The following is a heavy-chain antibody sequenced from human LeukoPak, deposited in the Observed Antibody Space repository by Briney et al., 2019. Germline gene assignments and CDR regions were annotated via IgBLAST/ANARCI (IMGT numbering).Heavy chain of an antibody. D-gene: IGHD5-18*01. J-gene: IGHJ4*02. CDR3: ARRRGYSYGDINYFDY. Sequence: GESLKISCQASGYRFSTSWIGWVRQMPGKGLEWIGIIYPGDFDTKYSPSFQGQVTISADKSISTAYLQWSSLKASDTAMYYCARRRGYSYGDINYFDYWGQGTLVTVSS. V-gene: IGHV5-51*01. CDR1: GYRFSTSW. CDR2: IYPGDFDT.